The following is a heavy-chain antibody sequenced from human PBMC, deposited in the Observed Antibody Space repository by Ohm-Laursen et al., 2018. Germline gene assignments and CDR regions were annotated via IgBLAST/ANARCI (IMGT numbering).Heavy chain of an antibody. CDR2: MYYGGST. J-gene: IGHJ6*02. V-gene: IGHV4-59*08. Sequence: GTLSLTCTVSGGSISSYYWSWIRQPPGKGLEWIGYMYYGGSTNYNPSLKGRVTISVDTSKNQFSRKLSSVTAADTAVYYCARHNRYYYDLDVWGQGTTVTVSS. CDR3: ARHNRYYYDLDV. CDR1: GGSISSYY.